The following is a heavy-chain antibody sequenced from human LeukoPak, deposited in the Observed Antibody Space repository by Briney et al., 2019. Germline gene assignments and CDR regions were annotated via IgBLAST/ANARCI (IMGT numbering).Heavy chain of an antibody. CDR2: VYGGGNT. Sequence: GGSLRLSCAASGFTVANDRMSWVRQAPGKGLEWLSTVYGGGNTAYADSVKGRFTISRDTSKNTLVLQMNSLRAEDTVLYCCVRERFGAIVENWGQGALVTVSS. J-gene: IGHJ4*02. D-gene: IGHD5-24*01. CDR3: VRERFGAIVEN. V-gene: IGHV3-53*01. CDR1: GFTVANDR.